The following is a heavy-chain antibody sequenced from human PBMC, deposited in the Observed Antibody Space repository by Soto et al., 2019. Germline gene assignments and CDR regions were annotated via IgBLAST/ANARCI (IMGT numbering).Heavy chain of an antibody. CDR3: ASPAPGSRFDP. D-gene: IGHD3-10*01. CDR1: RYIFTAYF. Sequence: QVQLVQSGAEVKKPGASVKVSCKAPRYIFTAYFMHWVRQAPGQGLEWMGWINPNNGATHYGLSFQGRVTMTRDTAISTAYMALTRLRSDDTAVYYCASPAPGSRFDPWGQGTLVILSS. V-gene: IGHV1-2*02. CDR2: INPNNGAT. J-gene: IGHJ5*02.